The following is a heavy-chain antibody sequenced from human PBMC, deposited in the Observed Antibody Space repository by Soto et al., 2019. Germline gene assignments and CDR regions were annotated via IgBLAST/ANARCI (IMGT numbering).Heavy chain of an antibody. D-gene: IGHD6-13*01. Sequence: QVQLVQSGAEVKKPGASVKVSCKASGYTFTSYGISWVRQAPGQGLEWMGWISAYNGNTNYAQKLQGRVTMTTDTATRAAYMELRSLRSDDTAVYYCARDSVGPAAADPDGAYYYYGMDVWGQGTTVTVSS. CDR1: GYTFTSYG. J-gene: IGHJ6*02. CDR2: ISAYNGNT. CDR3: ARDSVGPAAADPDGAYYYYGMDV. V-gene: IGHV1-18*04.